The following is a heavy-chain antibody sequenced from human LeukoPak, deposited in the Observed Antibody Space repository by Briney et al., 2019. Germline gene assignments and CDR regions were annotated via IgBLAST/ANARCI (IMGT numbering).Heavy chain of an antibody. Sequence: GGSLRLSCVASGILVSSNYMSWVRQAPGKGLEWVSSIHSSSGSIYYADSLKGRFTISRDNAKNSLYLQMNSLRAEDTAVYYCARDLAWDAFDIWGQGTMVTVSS. CDR1: GILVSSNY. CDR2: IHSSSGSI. V-gene: IGHV3-21*01. CDR3: ARDLAWDAFDI. J-gene: IGHJ3*02.